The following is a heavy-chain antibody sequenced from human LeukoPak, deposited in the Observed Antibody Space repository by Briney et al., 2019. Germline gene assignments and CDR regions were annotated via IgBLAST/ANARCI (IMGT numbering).Heavy chain of an antibody. V-gene: IGHV3-7*05. CDR3: ARGSILTGYYTPYYFDY. CDR1: GFTFSSYW. Sequence: QPGGSLRLSCAASGFTFSSYWMSWVRQAPGKGLEWVANIRQDGSEKYYVDSVKGRFTISRDNAKNSLYLQMNSLRAEDTAAYYCARGSILTGYYTPYYFDYWGQGTLVTVSS. J-gene: IGHJ4*02. D-gene: IGHD3-9*01. CDR2: IRQDGSEK.